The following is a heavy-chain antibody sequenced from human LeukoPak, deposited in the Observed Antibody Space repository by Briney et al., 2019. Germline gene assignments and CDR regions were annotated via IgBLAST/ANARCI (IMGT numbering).Heavy chain of an antibody. Sequence: GGSLRLSCADSGFTFSSYWMHWVRQAPGKGLVWVSRINSDGSSTSYADSVKGRFTISRDNAKNTLYLQMNSLRAEDTAVYYCARDRSYSGRHFDYWGQGTLVTVSS. CDR2: INSDGSST. CDR1: GFTFSSYW. V-gene: IGHV3-74*01. CDR3: ARDRSYSGRHFDY. D-gene: IGHD1-26*01. J-gene: IGHJ4*02.